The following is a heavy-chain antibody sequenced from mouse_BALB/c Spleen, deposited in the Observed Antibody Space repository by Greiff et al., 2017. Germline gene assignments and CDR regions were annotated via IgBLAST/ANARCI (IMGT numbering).Heavy chain of an antibody. J-gene: IGHJ2*01. D-gene: IGHD2-1*01. CDR3: ARGAYGNYYFDY. Sequence: QVQLKESGPGLVAPSQSLSITCTVSGFSLTGNGVNWVRQPPGKGLEWLGMIWGDGSTDYNSALKSRLSISKDNSKGQVFLKMNSLQTDDTARYYCARGAYGNYYFDYWGQGTTLTVSS. CDR1: GFSLTGNG. CDR2: IWGDGST. V-gene: IGHV2-6-7*01.